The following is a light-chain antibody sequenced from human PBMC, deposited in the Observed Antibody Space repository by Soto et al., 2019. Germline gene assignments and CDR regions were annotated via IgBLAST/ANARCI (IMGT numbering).Light chain of an antibody. V-gene: IGKV3-15*01. J-gene: IGKJ1*01. CDR1: QSVSSN. CDR3: QQYNNWPRT. Sequence: EIVMTQSPATLSVSPGERATLSCRARQSVSSNLAWYQQKPGQAPRLLIYGASTRATGIPARFSGSGSGTEFTLTISSLQSEDFAVYYCQQYNNWPRTSGQGTKVEIK. CDR2: GAS.